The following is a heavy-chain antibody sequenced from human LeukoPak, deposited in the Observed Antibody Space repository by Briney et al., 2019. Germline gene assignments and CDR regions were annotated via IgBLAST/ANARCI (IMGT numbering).Heavy chain of an antibody. CDR1: GYTFTSYG. D-gene: IGHD5-18*01. J-gene: IGHJ4*02. Sequence: ASVKVSCKASGYTFTSYGISWVRQARGQGLEWMGWISAYNGNTNYAQKLQGRVTMTTDTSTSTAYMELRSLRSDDTAVYYCARASAGYSYGTIDYWGQGTLVTVSS. V-gene: IGHV1-18*01. CDR3: ARASAGYSYGTIDY. CDR2: ISAYNGNT.